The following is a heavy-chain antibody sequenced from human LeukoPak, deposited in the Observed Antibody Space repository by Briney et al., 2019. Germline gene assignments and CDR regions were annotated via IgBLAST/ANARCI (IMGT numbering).Heavy chain of an antibody. D-gene: IGHD4-11*01. J-gene: IGHJ4*02. CDR1: GFPFSTYN. Sequence: GGSLRLSCTASGFPFSTYNMKWVRQAPGKGGEGVSSISDSSTYIYYADSVKGRFTISRDNAKKSLYLQMNSLRAEDTAVYFCARESNYGGGFFYYWGQGTLVTVSS. V-gene: IGHV3-21*01. CDR2: ISDSSTYI. CDR3: ARESNYGGGFFYY.